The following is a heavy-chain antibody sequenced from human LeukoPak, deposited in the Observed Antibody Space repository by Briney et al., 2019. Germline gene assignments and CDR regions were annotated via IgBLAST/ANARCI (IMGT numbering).Heavy chain of an antibody. V-gene: IGHV4-30-4*01. Sequence: SQTLSLTCTVSGGSISSGDYYWSWIRQPPGRVLEWIGNIYYSGSTYRNPSLKSRVTISVDTSKNRFSLKLSSVTAADTAVYYCARAHSWRSAAFDIWGQGTMVTVSS. CDR3: ARAHSWRSAAFDI. CDR2: IYYSGST. J-gene: IGHJ3*02. D-gene: IGHD2-15*01. CDR1: GGSISSGDYY.